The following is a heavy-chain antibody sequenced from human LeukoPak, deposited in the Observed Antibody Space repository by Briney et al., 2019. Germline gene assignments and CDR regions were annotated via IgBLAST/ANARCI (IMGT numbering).Heavy chain of an antibody. CDR3: AKDMIAVAGTDY. CDR2: IYYSGST. J-gene: IGHJ4*02. Sequence: SETLSLTCAVSGGSISSGGYSWSWIRQPPGKGLEWIGYIYYSGSTYYNPSLKSRVTISVDTSKNQFSLKLSSVTAADTAVYYCAKDMIAVAGTDYWGQGTLVTVSS. D-gene: IGHD6-19*01. CDR1: GGSISSGGYS. V-gene: IGHV4-30-4*07.